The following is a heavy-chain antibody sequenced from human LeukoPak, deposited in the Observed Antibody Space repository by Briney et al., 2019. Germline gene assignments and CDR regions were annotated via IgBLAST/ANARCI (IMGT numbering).Heavy chain of an antibody. J-gene: IGHJ4*02. CDR1: GFTFSSYW. Sequence: GGSLRLSCAASGFTFSSYWMSWVRQAPGKGLEWVANIKQDGSEKYYVDSVKGRFTISRDNAKNSLYLQMNSLRAEDTAVYYCASLSHSSGYYYNYWGQGTLVTVSS. CDR2: IKQDGSEK. V-gene: IGHV3-7*03. D-gene: IGHD3-22*01. CDR3: ASLSHSSGYYYNY.